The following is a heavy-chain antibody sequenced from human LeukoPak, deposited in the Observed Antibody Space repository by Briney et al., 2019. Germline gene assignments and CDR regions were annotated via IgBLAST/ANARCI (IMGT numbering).Heavy chain of an antibody. CDR2: INHSGST. CDR3: ARVAVLRYFDWLAAPRQPYYYYGMDV. J-gene: IGHJ6*02. CDR1: GGSFSGYY. V-gene: IGHV4-34*01. Sequence: SETLSLTCAVYGGSFSGYYWSWIRQPPGKGLEWIGEINHSGSTNYNPSLKSRVTISVDTSKNQFSLKLSSVTAADTAVYYCARVAVLRYFDWLAAPRQPYYYYGMDVWGQGTTVTVSS. D-gene: IGHD3-9*01.